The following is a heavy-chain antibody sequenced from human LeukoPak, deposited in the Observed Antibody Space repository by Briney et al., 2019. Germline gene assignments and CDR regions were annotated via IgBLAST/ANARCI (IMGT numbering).Heavy chain of an antibody. V-gene: IGHV1-69*05. CDR3: ARGLNDCSSTSCRDNWFDP. Sequence: SVKVSRKASGGTFSSYAISWVRQAPGQGLEWMGGIIPIFGTANYAQKFQGRVTITTDESTSTAYMELSSLRSEDTAVYYCARGLNDCSSTSCRDNWFDPWGQGTLVTVSS. CDR2: IIPIFGTA. CDR1: GGTFSSYA. J-gene: IGHJ5*02. D-gene: IGHD2-2*01.